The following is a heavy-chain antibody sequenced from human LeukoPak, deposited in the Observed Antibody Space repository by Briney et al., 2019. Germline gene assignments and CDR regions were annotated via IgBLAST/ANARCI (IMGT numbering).Heavy chain of an antibody. D-gene: IGHD1-26*01. CDR1: GGSISSYY. V-gene: IGHV4-59*01. J-gene: IGHJ4*02. Sequence: SETLSLTCTVAGGSISSYYWSWIRQPPGKGLEWIGYIYYSGSNNYNPSLKSRVTISVDTSKNQFSLKLSSVTAADTAVYYCARDDGVGATNYFDYWGQGTLVTVSS. CDR2: IYYSGSN. CDR3: ARDDGVGATNYFDY.